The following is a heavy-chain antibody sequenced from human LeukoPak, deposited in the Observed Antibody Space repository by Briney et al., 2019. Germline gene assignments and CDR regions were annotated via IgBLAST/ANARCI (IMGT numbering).Heavy chain of an antibody. CDR2: IRSSSSYT. D-gene: IGHD1-26*01. Sequence: GGSLRLSCAASGFIFSDYDMSWIRQAPGKGLEWVSYIRSSSSYTNYADSVKGRFTISRDNAKNSLSLQMNSLRAEDTAVYYCARDFRYSGSYHHWFDPWGQGTLVTVSS. CDR1: GFIFSDYD. J-gene: IGHJ5*02. CDR3: ARDFRYSGSYHHWFDP. V-gene: IGHV3-11*06.